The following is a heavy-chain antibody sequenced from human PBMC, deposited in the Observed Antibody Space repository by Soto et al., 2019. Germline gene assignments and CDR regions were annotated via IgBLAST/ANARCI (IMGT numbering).Heavy chain of an antibody. V-gene: IGHV3-30*18. Sequence: QVHLVESGGGVVQPGRSLRLSCAASGFTFTSFGIHWVRQAPGKGLEWVAVVSYDGIDENYADSVKGRFSISRDNSKNTVYLQMNSLRGEDTAGYYCAKDLREMATTTPDYWGQGTLVTVSS. D-gene: IGHD1-1*01. J-gene: IGHJ4*02. CDR2: VSYDGIDE. CDR3: AKDLREMATTTPDY. CDR1: GFTFTSFG.